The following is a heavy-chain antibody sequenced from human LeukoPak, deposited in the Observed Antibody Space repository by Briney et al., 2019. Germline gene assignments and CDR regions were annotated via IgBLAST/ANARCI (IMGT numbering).Heavy chain of an antibody. Sequence: ASVKVSCKASGYTFTTYTMRWVRQAPGQRLEWMGWINAGNGNTKYSQKFQGRVTITRDTSASTAFMELSGLRSEDTAVYYCARPIGYSSGGFDLWGRGTLVTVSS. CDR3: ARPIGYSSGGFDL. CDR1: GYTFTTYT. D-gene: IGHD6-19*01. V-gene: IGHV1-3*01. J-gene: IGHJ2*01. CDR2: INAGNGNT.